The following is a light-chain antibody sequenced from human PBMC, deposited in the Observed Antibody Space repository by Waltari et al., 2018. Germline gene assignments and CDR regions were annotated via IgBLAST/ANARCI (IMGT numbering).Light chain of an antibody. J-gene: IGKJ4*01. V-gene: IGKV1-16*01. CDR1: QDIGDF. CDR2: AAS. Sequence: DIQMTHSQSSLTASVGDRVTITCRASQDIGDFLVWFQPRPGKAPKSLIYAASTLQGGVPARFSGSGSGTDFTLTISSLQPEDSGTYYCQQYQDYPHTFGGGTRVEVK. CDR3: QQYQDYPHT.